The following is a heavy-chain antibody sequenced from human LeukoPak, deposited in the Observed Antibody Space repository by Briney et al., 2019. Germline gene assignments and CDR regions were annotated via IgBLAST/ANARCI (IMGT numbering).Heavy chain of an antibody. J-gene: IGHJ5*02. Sequence: SQTLSLTCTVSGGSLSSGSYYWSWIRQPAGKGLEWIGRIYTSGRTNYNPSLQSRVTISVDTSKNQFSLKLSSVTAADTAVYYCAIQDCGWFDPSGQGTLGT. D-gene: IGHD2-21*02. CDR2: IYTSGRT. CDR1: GGSLSSGSYY. V-gene: IGHV4-61*02. CDR3: AIQDCGWFDP.